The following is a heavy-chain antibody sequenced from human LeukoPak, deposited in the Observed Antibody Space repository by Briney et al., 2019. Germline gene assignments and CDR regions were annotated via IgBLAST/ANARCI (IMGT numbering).Heavy chain of an antibody. CDR3: AIAAAVSPI. J-gene: IGHJ3*02. CDR1: GGSISTDAYY. Sequence: SQTLSLTCTVSGGSISTDAYYWSWIRQPPGKGLEWIGYIYHSGSTYYNPSLKSRVTISVDRSKNQFSLKLGSVTAADTAVYYCAIAAAVSPIWGQGTMVTVSS. V-gene: IGHV4-30-2*01. CDR2: IYHSGST. D-gene: IGHD6-13*01.